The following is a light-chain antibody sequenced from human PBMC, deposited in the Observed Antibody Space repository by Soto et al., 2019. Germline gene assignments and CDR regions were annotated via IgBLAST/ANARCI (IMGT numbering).Light chain of an antibody. V-gene: IGLV2-11*01. CDR3: CSYAGGYTFV. J-gene: IGLJ1*01. CDR1: SNDVGDYDY. CDR2: DVN. Sequence: QSVLTQPRSVSGSPEQSVTISCTGTSNDVGDYDYVSWYQQYPGKAPKLIIYDVNKRPSGVPDRFSGSKSGNTASLTISALQAEDEADYYCCSYAGGYTFVFGTGTKLTVL.